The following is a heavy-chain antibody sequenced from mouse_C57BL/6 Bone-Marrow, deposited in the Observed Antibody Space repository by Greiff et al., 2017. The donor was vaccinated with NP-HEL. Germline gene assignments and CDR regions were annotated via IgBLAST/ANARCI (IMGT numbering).Heavy chain of an antibody. D-gene: IGHD2-4*01. V-gene: IGHV14-4*01. CDR2: IDPENGDT. J-gene: IGHJ1*03. CDR1: GFNIKDDY. Sequence: VQLQQSGAELVRPGASVKLSCTASGFNIKDDYMHWVKQRPEPGLEWIGWIDPENGDTEYASKFQGKATITADTSSNAAYLQLSSLTSEDTAVYYCTTEDYDGYWYFDVWGTGTTVTVSS. CDR3: TTEDYDGYWYFDV.